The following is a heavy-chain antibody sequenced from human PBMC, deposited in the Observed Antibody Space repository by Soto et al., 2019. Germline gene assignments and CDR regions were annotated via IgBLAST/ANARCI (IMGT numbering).Heavy chain of an antibody. J-gene: IGHJ5*02. Sequence: QVQLVQSGAEVKKPGSSVKVSCKASGGSFSSYIISWVRQAPGQGLEWMGEIIPIFGSANYAQRFQGRVTSTADESTSTAYMDLSSLRSEDTAVYYCARAFASNKYWFDPWGQGTLVTVSS. CDR1: GGSFSSYI. V-gene: IGHV1-69*01. CDR3: ARAFASNKYWFDP. CDR2: IIPIFGSA. D-gene: IGHD3-16*01.